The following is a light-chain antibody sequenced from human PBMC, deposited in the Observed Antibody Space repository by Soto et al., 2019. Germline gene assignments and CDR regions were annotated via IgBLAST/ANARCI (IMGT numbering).Light chain of an antibody. CDR2: STS. J-gene: IGLJ2*01. Sequence: QAVVTQEPSLTVSPGGTVTLTCASSAGAVTSAYYTNWLQQKPGQAPRALIYSTSEKHSWTPARFSGSLLGGKAALTLSAAQPADEADYYCLLYYGGAQLLFGGGTKLTVL. V-gene: IGLV7-43*01. CDR3: LLYYGGAQLL. CDR1: AGAVTSAYY.